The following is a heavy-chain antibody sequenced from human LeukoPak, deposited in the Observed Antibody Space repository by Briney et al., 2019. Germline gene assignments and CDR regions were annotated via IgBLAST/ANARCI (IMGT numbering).Heavy chain of an antibody. CDR2: IIPILGIA. CDR1: GGTFSSYA. J-gene: IGHJ4*02. D-gene: IGHD3-10*01. Sequence: ASVKVSCKASGGTFSSYAISWVRQAPGQGLEWMGRIIPILGIANYAQKFQGSVTITADKSTSTAYMELSSLRSEDTAVYYCARVRRLRFGESYYFDYWGQGTLVTVSS. CDR3: ARVRRLRFGESYYFDY. V-gene: IGHV1-69*04.